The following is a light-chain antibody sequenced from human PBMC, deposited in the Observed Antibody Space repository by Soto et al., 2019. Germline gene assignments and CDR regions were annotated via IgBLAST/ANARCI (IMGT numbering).Light chain of an antibody. V-gene: IGKV1-27*01. J-gene: IGKJ3*01. Sequence: DIQMTQSPSSLSASIGDRVTITCRASQGITDFLAWYQQKPGKVPKLLIYAASTLHSGVPSRFSGSGSGTDFTLTISSRQPEDVATYYCHKYNSAPFAFGPGTKVDIK. CDR2: AAS. CDR1: QGITDF. CDR3: HKYNSAPFA.